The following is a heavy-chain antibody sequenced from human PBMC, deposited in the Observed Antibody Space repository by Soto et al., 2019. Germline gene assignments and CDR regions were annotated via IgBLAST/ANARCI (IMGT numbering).Heavy chain of an antibody. CDR3: ATVPRSFWHCSGTSCYPAY. J-gene: IGHJ4*02. D-gene: IGHD2-2*01. Sequence: GASAKPRCEVSGYTLTGLSLHWVRQAPGKGLEWMGGFNPEDGETIYAQKFQGRVTMTEDTSTDTAYMELSSLRSEDTAVYYCATVPRSFWHCSGTSCYPAYWGKGTLVTVSS. CDR1: GYTLTGLS. CDR2: FNPEDGET. V-gene: IGHV1-24*01.